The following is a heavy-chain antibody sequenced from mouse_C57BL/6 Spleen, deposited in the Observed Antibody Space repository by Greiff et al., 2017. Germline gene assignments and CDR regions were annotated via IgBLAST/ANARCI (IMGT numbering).Heavy chain of an antibody. CDR1: GFTFSDYG. J-gene: IGHJ2*01. Sequence: DVKLVESGGGLVKPGGSLKLSCAASGFTFSDYGMHWVRQAPEKGLEWVAYISSGSSTIYYADTVKGRFTISRDNAKNTLFLQMTSLRSEDTAMYYCARALYGSSSPFDYWGQGTTLTVSS. CDR3: ARALYGSSSPFDY. CDR2: ISSGSSTI. D-gene: IGHD1-1*01. V-gene: IGHV5-17*01.